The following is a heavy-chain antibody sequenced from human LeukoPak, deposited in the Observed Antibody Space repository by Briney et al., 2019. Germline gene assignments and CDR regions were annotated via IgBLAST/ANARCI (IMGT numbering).Heavy chain of an antibody. V-gene: IGHV3-48*01. Sequence: QPGRSLRLSCATSGFAFASYAMNWVRQAPGKGLEWISYIGIDSGNTNYADSVKGRFTISGDKAKNSLYLQMNSLRVEDTAVYYCARDYKYAFDNWGQGTLVTVSS. CDR3: ARDYKYAFDN. D-gene: IGHD5-24*01. CDR1: GFAFASYA. CDR2: IGIDSGNT. J-gene: IGHJ4*02.